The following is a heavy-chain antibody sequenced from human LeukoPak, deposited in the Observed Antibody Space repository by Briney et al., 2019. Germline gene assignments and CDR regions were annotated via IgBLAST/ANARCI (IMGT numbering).Heavy chain of an antibody. Sequence: GESLKISCKGSGYSFTNYWIGWVRQMPGKGLEWMGIIYPGDSDTKYSPSFRGQVTISADKSISTAYLQWNSLKASDTAMYYCARLVAPRPVDYWGQGTLVTVSS. J-gene: IGHJ4*02. CDR3: ARLVAPRPVDY. CDR2: IYPGDSDT. V-gene: IGHV5-51*01. D-gene: IGHD6-6*01. CDR1: GYSFTNYW.